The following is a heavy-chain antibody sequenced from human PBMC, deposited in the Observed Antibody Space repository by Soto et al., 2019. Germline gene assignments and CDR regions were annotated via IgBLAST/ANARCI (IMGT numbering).Heavy chain of an antibody. Sequence: QVQLVQSGAEVKKPGPSVKVSCKAPGGTLSSYAINWVRQAPGQVLEWMGGIIPIFGSANYAPKFQGRVTISADESTSTAYMEVSSLRSEDTAVYYCAGTREIPYYHGMDVWGQGTTVTVSS. CDR3: AGTREIPYYHGMDV. CDR2: IIPIFGSA. D-gene: IGHD2-2*02. J-gene: IGHJ6*02. V-gene: IGHV1-69*01. CDR1: GGTLSSYA.